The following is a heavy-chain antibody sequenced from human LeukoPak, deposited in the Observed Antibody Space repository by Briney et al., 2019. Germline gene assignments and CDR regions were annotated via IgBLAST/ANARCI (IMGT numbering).Heavy chain of an antibody. CDR3: ARKGCFDNCYLFDY. CDR2: INTNNGNT. D-gene: IGHD1-20*01. Sequence: ASVKVPFKASGYTFSTYGINWVRQAPGQGLEWMGWINTNNGNTNYAQKFQGRVTMTRDTSTSTAYLELRSLGSDDTAVYYCARKGCFDNCYLFDYWGQGTLVTVSS. V-gene: IGHV1-18*01. J-gene: IGHJ4*02. CDR1: GYTFSTYG.